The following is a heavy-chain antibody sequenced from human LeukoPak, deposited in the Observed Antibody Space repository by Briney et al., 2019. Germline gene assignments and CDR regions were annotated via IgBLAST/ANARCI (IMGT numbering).Heavy chain of an antibody. CDR2: ISGSGDST. Sequence: GGSLRLSCAATGFTFNYYGMNWVRQAPGKGLEWVSAISGSGDSTYYADSVKGHFTISRDNSKNTLYLQMNSLRAEDTAIYYCAKANKVLTATHIDSWGQGTLVTVSS. J-gene: IGHJ4*02. CDR3: AKANKVLTATHIDS. V-gene: IGHV3-23*01. D-gene: IGHD1-14*01. CDR1: GFTFNYYG.